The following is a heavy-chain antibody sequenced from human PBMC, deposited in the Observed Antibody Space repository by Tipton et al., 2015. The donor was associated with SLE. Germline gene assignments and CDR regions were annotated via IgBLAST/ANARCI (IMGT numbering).Heavy chain of an antibody. D-gene: IGHD4-17*01. J-gene: IGHJ4*02. V-gene: IGHV4-59*12. CDR1: GGSISTYY. CDR3: ARRDDYGDRRALDY. Sequence: TLSLTCTVSGGSISTYYWTWIRQPPGKGLEWIGYIYHSGSTYYNPSLKSRVTISVDRSKNQFSLKLSSVTAADTAVYYCARRDDYGDRRALDYWGQGTLVTVSS. CDR2: IYHSGST.